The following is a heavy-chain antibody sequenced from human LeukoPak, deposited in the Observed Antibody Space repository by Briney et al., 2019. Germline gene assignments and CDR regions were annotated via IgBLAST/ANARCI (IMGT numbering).Heavy chain of an antibody. CDR3: AKSQQQLKPDYDY. CDR1: GFTFRSYS. CDR2: IDPSSTYI. J-gene: IGHJ4*02. Sequence: GGSLRLSCAASGFTFRSYSMNWVRQAPGKGLEWVSAIDPSSTYIYYADSVKGRFTISRDNAENSLYLQMNSLRVEDTAVYYCAKSQQQLKPDYDYWGQGTLVTVSS. V-gene: IGHV3-21*01. D-gene: IGHD6-13*01.